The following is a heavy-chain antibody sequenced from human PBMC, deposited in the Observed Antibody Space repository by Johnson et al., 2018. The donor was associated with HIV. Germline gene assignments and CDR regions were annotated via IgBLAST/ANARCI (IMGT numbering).Heavy chain of an antibody. Sequence: QVQLVESGGGVVQPGRSLRLSCAASGFTFSNYAMHWVRQAPGKGLEWVSVISLDGSNKYYADSVKGRFTISRDNSKNTFSLQMNSLRTEDTALYYCARDRTSYGWIHDAFDIWGQGTMVTVSS. CDR1: GFTFSNYA. V-gene: IGHV3-30*04. D-gene: IGHD3-16*02. CDR3: ARDRTSYGWIHDAFDI. J-gene: IGHJ3*02. CDR2: ISLDGSNK.